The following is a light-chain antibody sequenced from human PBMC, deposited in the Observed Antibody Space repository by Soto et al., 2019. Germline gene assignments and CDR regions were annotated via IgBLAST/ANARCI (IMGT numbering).Light chain of an antibody. J-gene: IGKJ1*01. CDR2: DAS. CDR1: QSISSW. V-gene: IGKV1-5*01. CDR3: QQYNSYSGT. Sequence: DIQMTQSPSTLSASVGDRVTITCRASQSISSWLAWYQQKPGKAPKLLIYDASSLESGVPSRFSGSGAGTEFTRTISSLQPDDFATYSCQQYNSYSGTFGQGTKVEIK.